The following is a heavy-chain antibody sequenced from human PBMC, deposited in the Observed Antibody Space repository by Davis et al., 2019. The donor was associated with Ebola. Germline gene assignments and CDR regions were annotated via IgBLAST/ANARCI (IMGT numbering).Heavy chain of an antibody. V-gene: IGHV3-11*04. Sequence: GESLKISCTASGFTFSDYYMSWFRQAPGKGLEWISYISGSGNAIYQADSVKGRFTISRDNAKDSLYLQMNRLRVEDSAVYYCVRVGQFAYWGQGTLVAVSS. CDR1: GFTFSDYY. CDR2: ISGSGNAI. D-gene: IGHD1-26*01. CDR3: VRVGQFAY. J-gene: IGHJ4*02.